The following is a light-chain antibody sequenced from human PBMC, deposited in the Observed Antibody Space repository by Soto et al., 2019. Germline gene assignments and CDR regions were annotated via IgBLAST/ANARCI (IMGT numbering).Light chain of an antibody. CDR2: SSN. CDR1: SSNIGNNY. J-gene: IGLJ2*01. V-gene: IGLV1-44*01. Sequence: QSVLTQPPSVSAAPGQKVTISCSGSSSNIGNNYVSWYQQLPGTAPKLLIYSSNLRPSGVPDRFSGSKSGTSASLAISGLQSEDEADYCCAAWDDSLNGVVFGGGTKLTVL. CDR3: AAWDDSLNGVV.